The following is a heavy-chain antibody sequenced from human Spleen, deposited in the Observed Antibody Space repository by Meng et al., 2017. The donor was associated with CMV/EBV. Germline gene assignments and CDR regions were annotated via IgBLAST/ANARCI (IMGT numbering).Heavy chain of an antibody. V-gene: IGHV4-59*01. D-gene: IGHD6-19*01. CDR2: IYYSGTT. CDR3: ARDIPNGWYGVFEY. J-gene: IGHJ4*02. CDR1: GDSIRNYY. Sequence: SETLSLTCTVSGDSIRNYYWSWIRQPPGKGLEWIGYIYYSGTTNYNPSLKSRVTISVDTSKNQFSLKLRSVTAADTAVYYCARDIPNGWYGVFEYWGQGTLVTVSS.